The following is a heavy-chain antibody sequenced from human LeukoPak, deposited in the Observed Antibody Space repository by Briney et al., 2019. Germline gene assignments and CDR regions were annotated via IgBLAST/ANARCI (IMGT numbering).Heavy chain of an antibody. CDR3: ARGRILWFGELLSRHYYFDY. Sequence: SETLSLTCAVYGGSFSGYYWRWIRQPPGKGLEWIGEINHSGSTNYNPSLKSRVTISVDTSKNQFSLKLSSVTAADTAVYYCARGRILWFGELLSRHYYFDYWGQGTLVTVSS. D-gene: IGHD3-10*01. CDR1: GGSFSGYY. CDR2: INHSGST. V-gene: IGHV4-34*01. J-gene: IGHJ4*02.